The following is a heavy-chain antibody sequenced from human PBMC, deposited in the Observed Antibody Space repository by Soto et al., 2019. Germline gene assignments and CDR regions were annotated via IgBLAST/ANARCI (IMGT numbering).Heavy chain of an antibody. CDR3: ALTYSGYDGFDY. D-gene: IGHD5-12*01. CDR1: GYTFTSYG. J-gene: IGHJ4*02. Sequence: ASVKVSCKASGYTFTSYGISWVRQAPGQGLEWMGWISAYNGNTNYAQKLQGRVTMTTGTSTSTAYMELRSLRSDDTAVYYCALTYSGYDGFDYWGQGTLVTVSS. V-gene: IGHV1-18*01. CDR2: ISAYNGNT.